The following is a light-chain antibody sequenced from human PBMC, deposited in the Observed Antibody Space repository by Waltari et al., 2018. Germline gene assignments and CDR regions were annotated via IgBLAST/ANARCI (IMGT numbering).Light chain of an antibody. V-gene: IGLV2-8*01. CDR3: SSYAGSNNLV. Sequence: QSALTQPPSASGSPGQSVTIPCTGTSSDVGGYNSVSGYQQHPGKAPKLMIYEVSKRPSGVPDRFSGSKSGNTASLTVSGLQAEDEADYYCSSYAGSNNLVFGGGTKMTVL. J-gene: IGLJ2*01. CDR1: SSDVGGYNS. CDR2: EVS.